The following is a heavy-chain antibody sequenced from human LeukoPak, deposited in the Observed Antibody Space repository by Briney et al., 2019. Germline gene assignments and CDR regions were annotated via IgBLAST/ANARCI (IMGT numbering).Heavy chain of an antibody. V-gene: IGHV3-23*01. D-gene: IGHD3-10*01. J-gene: IGHJ4*02. CDR3: AKDQGSGITYFDY. CDR1: GFTFSSYA. CDR2: ISGSGGST. Sequence: EGSLRLSCAASGFTFSSYAMSWVRQAPGKGLEWVSAISGSGGSTYYADSVKGRFTISRDNSKNTLYLQMNSLRAEDTAVYYCAKDQGSGITYFDYWGQGTLVTVSS.